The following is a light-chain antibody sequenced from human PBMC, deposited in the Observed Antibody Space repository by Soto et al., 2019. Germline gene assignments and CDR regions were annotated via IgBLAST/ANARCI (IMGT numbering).Light chain of an antibody. V-gene: IGKV1-39*01. CDR1: QSIGTK. CDR2: AAS. Sequence: DIQMTHSPSSLSASIGDRVAISCRSSQSIGTKLNWYQQKPGKAPNLLIYAASTLQTGVPSRFSGGGSGTDFTLTLSSLQPEDFATYYCQQVNSFPSTFGQGTRPEIK. CDR3: QQVNSFPST. J-gene: IGKJ5*01.